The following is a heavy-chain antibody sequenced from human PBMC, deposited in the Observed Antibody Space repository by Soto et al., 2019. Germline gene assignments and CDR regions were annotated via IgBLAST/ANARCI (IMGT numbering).Heavy chain of an antibody. Sequence: SETLSLTCTVSGGSMRNYFWTWIRQPPGKGLEWIGYIHYSGTTSFFPSYNPSLRSRVTISEDTSKNQFSLKLLSVTTADTAVYFCARANDITPSEWGQGTLVTVSS. V-gene: IGHV4-59*01. CDR1: GGSMRNYF. CDR3: ARANDITPSE. J-gene: IGHJ4*02. CDR2: IHYSGTT.